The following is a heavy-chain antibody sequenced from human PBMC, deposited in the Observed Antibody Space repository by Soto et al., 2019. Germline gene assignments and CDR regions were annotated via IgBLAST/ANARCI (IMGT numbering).Heavy chain of an antibody. D-gene: IGHD2-2*01. J-gene: IGHJ3*02. Sequence: EVQLVESGGGLVKPGGSLRLCCAASGFTFSSYSMNWVRQAPGKGLEWVSSISSSSSYIYYAYSVTGRFTISIYNAKNSLYLQMNSLGAEVTAMYYAARDPPDNVVVAAAMYGFVIWGRGTKVTVSS. V-gene: IGHV3-21*01. CDR1: GFTFSSYS. CDR2: ISSSSSYI. CDR3: ARDPPDNVVVAAAMYGFVI.